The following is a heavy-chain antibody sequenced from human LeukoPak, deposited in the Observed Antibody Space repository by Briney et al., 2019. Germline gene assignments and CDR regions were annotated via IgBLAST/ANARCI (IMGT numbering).Heavy chain of an antibody. Sequence: GRSLRLSCAASGFTFSSYAMHWVRQAPGKGLEWVAVISYDGSNKYYADSVKGRFTISRDNSKNTLYLQMNSLRAEDTAVYYCASGRVTAQRLLDHWGQGTLVTVSS. CDR1: GFTFSSYA. V-gene: IGHV3-30*04. CDR3: ASGRVTAQRLLDH. D-gene: IGHD2-21*02. CDR2: ISYDGSNK. J-gene: IGHJ4*02.